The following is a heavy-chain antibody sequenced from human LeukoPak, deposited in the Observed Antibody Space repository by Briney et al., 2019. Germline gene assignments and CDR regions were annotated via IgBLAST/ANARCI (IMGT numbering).Heavy chain of an antibody. J-gene: IGHJ4*02. CDR1: GGSLSGYY. V-gene: IGHV4-34*01. D-gene: IGHD6-19*01. CDR3: ARQWLVSPLFDY. CDR2: INHSGST. Sequence: SETLSLTCAVYGGSLSGYYWSWIRQPPGKGLEWIGEINHSGSTNYNPSLKSRVTISVDTSKNQLSLKLSSMTAADTAAYYCARQWLVSPLFDYWGQGTLVTVSS.